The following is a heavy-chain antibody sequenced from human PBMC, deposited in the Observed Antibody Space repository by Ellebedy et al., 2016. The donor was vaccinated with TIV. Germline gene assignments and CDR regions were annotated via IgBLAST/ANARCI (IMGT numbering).Heavy chain of an antibody. D-gene: IGHD1-1*01. CDR1: GDSISSYY. V-gene: IGHV4-59*01. CDR2: IYYSGST. Sequence: MPSETLSLTCTVSGDSISSYYWSWIRQPPGKGLEWIGYIYYSGSTNYNPSLKSRVTISVDTSKNQFSLKLSSVTAADTAVYYCARADPGNWNFDCWGQGTLVTVSS. J-gene: IGHJ4*02. CDR3: ARADPGNWNFDC.